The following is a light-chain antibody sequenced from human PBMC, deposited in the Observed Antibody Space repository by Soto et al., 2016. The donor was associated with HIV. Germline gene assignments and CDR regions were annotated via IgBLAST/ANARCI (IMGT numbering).Light chain of an antibody. CDR2: LGS. J-gene: IGKJ2*01. V-gene: IGKV2-28*01. Sequence: HLLIYLGSYRASGVPDRFSGSGSGTEFTLKISRVEAEDFGFYYCMQSLQIMQALQSPYIFGQGTKLEIK. CDR3: MQSLQIMQALQSPYI.